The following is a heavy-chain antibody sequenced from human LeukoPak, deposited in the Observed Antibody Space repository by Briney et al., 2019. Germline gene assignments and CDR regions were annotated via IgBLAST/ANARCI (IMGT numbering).Heavy chain of an antibody. CDR1: GFTFSSFS. D-gene: IGHD6-13*01. CDR3: ARFGPVEGSSWYTNGMGV. CDR2: ISGSSTYI. V-gene: IGHV3-21*01. J-gene: IGHJ6*02. Sequence: GGSLRLSCAASGFTFSSFSMSWVRQAPGKGLEWVSSISGSSTYIYYTDSVKGRFTISRDNAKNSLYLQMNSLRTEDTAMYYCARFGPVEGSSWYTNGMGVRGQGTTVTVSS.